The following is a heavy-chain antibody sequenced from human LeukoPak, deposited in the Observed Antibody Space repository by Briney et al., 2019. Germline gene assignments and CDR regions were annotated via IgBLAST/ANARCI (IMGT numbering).Heavy chain of an antibody. CDR1: GFTFGDYR. V-gene: IGHV3-49*04. CDR3: ARDLGTTETGDDY. J-gene: IGHJ4*02. D-gene: IGHD4-17*01. Sequence: PGGSLRLSCTTSGFTFGDYRINWVRQAPGKGLEWVGVIRGKACGGTTDYAASVKGRFTISRDDSKSLAYLQMSSLKIEDTAVYYCARDLGTTETGDDYWGQGTLVTVSS. CDR2: IRGKACGGTT.